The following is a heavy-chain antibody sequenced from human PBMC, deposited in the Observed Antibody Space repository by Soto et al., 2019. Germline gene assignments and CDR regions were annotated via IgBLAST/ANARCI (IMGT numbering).Heavy chain of an antibody. J-gene: IGHJ6*03. CDR1: GFTFGDYA. Sequence: PGGSLRLSCTASGFTFGDYAMSWFRQAPGKRLEWVGFIRSKAYGGTTEYAASVKGRFTISRDDSKSIAYLQMNSLKTEDTAVYYCTRGLIAAYYYYMDVWGKGTTVTVSS. D-gene: IGHD6-6*01. CDR2: IRSKAYGGTT. CDR3: TRGLIAAYYYYMDV. V-gene: IGHV3-49*03.